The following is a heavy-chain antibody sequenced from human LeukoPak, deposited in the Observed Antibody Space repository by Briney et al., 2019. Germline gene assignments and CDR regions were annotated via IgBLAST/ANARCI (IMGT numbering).Heavy chain of an antibody. CDR2: INPNSGGT. D-gene: IGHD6-19*01. CDR3: ARDLSQAGTDFDY. CDR1: GYTFTGYY. Sequence: ASVKVSCKASGYTFTGYYMHWVRQAPGQGLEWMGWINPNSGGTNYAQKFQGRVTMTRDTSISTAYMELSRLRSDDTAVYYCARDLSQAGTDFDYWGQGTLVTVSS. J-gene: IGHJ4*02. V-gene: IGHV1-2*02.